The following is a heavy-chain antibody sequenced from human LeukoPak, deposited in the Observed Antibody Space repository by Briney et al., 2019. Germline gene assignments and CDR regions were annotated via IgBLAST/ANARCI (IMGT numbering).Heavy chain of an antibody. CDR2: IGTAGDT. D-gene: IGHD6-13*01. V-gene: IGHV3-13*01. CDR1: RFTFSSYD. J-gene: IGHJ6*02. CDR3: ARAWAPNIAAAGSPLFALSYYYGMDV. Sequence: GGSLRLSCAASRFTFSSYDMHWVRHATGKGLEWVSAIGTAGDTNYPGSVKGRFTSSRENAKNSLYLQMNSLRAGDTAVYYCARAWAPNIAAAGSPLFALSYYYGMDVWGQGTTVTVSS.